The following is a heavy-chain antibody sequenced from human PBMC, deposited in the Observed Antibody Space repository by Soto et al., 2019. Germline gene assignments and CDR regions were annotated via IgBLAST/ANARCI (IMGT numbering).Heavy chain of an antibody. Sequence: QVQLVQSGAEVKKPGASVKVSCKASGYTFTSYAMRWVRQAPGQRLEWMGWINAGNGNTKYSQKFQGRVTITRDTSASTAYMELSRLRSEDTAVYYCARDRRYSSGRDAFDIWGQGTMVTVSS. J-gene: IGHJ3*02. CDR1: GYTFTSYA. CDR3: ARDRRYSSGRDAFDI. V-gene: IGHV1-3*01. CDR2: INAGNGNT. D-gene: IGHD6-19*01.